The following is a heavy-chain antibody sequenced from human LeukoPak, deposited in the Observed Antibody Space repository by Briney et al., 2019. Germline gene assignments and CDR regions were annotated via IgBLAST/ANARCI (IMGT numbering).Heavy chain of an antibody. V-gene: IGHV4-34*01. Sequence: SETLSLTCAVYGGSFSGYYWSWIRQPPGKGLGWIGEINHSGSTNYYPSLKSRVTISVDTSKNQFSLKLSSVTAADTAVYYCARLSPVVPAATINWFDPWGQGTLVTVSS. D-gene: IGHD2-2*01. CDR1: GGSFSGYY. J-gene: IGHJ5*02. CDR3: ARLSPVVPAATINWFDP. CDR2: INHSGST.